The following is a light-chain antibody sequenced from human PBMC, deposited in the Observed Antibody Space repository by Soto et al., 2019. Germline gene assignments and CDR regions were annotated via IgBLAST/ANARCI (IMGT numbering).Light chain of an antibody. CDR1: SSDVGGYNY. CDR3: SSYAASNNFYFV. Sequence: QSALTQPPSASGSPGQSVTISWTGTSSDVGGYNYVSWYQQYPGRAPKLMIYEVTKRPSGVPDRFSGSKSGNTASLTVSGLQAEDEADDYCSSYAASNNFYFVFGGGTKLTV. J-gene: IGLJ3*02. V-gene: IGLV2-8*01. CDR2: EVT.